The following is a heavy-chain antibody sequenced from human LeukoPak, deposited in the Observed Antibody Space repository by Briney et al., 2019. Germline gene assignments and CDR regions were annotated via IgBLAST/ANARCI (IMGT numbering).Heavy chain of an antibody. CDR1: GGSFSGYY. CDR2: IYYTGAT. V-gene: IGHV4-59*08. Sequence: SETLSLTCAVYGGSFSGYYWSWIRQPPGKGLEWIGWIYYTGATDYNPSLKSRVAISIDTSKNQFSLKLSSVTAADTAVYYCARRAGIAVAGRSFDYWGQGTLVTVSS. CDR3: ARRAGIAVAGRSFDY. J-gene: IGHJ4*02. D-gene: IGHD6-19*01.